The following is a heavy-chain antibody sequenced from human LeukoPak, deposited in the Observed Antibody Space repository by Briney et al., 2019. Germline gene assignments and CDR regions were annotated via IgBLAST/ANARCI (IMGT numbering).Heavy chain of an antibody. J-gene: IGHJ6*02. CDR2: ISYDGSNK. Sequence: GGSLRLSCAASGFTFSSYAMHWVRQAPGKGLEWVAVISYDGSNKYYADSVKGRFTISRDNSKNTLYLQMNSLRAEDTAVYYCAREGDDGDSNYYYYGMDVWGQGTTVTVSS. V-gene: IGHV3-30-3*01. D-gene: IGHD4-17*01. CDR1: GFTFSSYA. CDR3: AREGDDGDSNYYYYGMDV.